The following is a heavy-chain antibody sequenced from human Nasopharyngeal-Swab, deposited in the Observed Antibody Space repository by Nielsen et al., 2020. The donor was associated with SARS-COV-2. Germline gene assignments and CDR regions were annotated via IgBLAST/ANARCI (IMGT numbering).Heavy chain of an antibody. D-gene: IGHD1-26*01. J-gene: IGHJ4*02. CDR3: ARDREVGATTISRDY. V-gene: IGHV1-18*04. Sequence: ASVKVSCKASGYTFTSYGISWVRQAPGQGLEWMGWISAYNGNTNYAQKLQGRVTMTTDTSTSTAYMELRSLRPDDTAVYYCARDREVGATTISRDYWGQGTLVTVSS. CDR1: GYTFTSYG. CDR2: ISAYNGNT.